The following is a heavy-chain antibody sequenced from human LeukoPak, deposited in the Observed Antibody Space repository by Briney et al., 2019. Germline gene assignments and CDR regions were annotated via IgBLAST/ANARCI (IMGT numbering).Heavy chain of an antibody. CDR2: ISSSSSYI. J-gene: IGHJ6*02. CDR1: GFTFSSYA. CDR3: ARDCSSTSCYGMVHYYGMDV. D-gene: IGHD2-2*01. Sequence: GGSLRLSCAASGFTFSSYAMSWVRQAPGKGLEWVSSISSSSSYIYYADSVKGRFTISRDNAKNSLYLQMNSLRAEDTAVYYCARDCSSTSCYGMVHYYGMDVWGQGTTVTVSS. V-gene: IGHV3-21*01.